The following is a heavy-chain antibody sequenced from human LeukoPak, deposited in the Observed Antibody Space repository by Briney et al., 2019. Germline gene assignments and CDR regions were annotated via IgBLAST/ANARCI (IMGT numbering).Heavy chain of an antibody. CDR3: ARHPGGSSSYYFDY. V-gene: IGHV3-30*03. CDR2: ISYDGSNK. D-gene: IGHD1-26*01. CDR1: GFTFSSYG. J-gene: IGHJ4*02. Sequence: PGGSLRLSCAASGFTFSSYGMHWVRQAPGKGLEWVAVISYDGSNKYYADSVKGRFTISRDNAKNTLYLQMNSLRAEDTAVYYCARHPGGSSSYYFDYWGQGTLVTVSS.